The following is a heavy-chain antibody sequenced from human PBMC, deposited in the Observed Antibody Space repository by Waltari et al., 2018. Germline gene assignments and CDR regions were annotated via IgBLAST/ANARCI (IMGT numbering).Heavy chain of an antibody. CDR2: ISGRGTNT. Sequence: ELHLLESGGGLVQPGGSLRLSCAASGFPFSSYAMNWVRQAPGKGLEWVSAISGRGTNTWSADSVKRRFSISRDNSKNTLYLQMNSLRAEDTAVYYCAKAPQVVNYGSWSDYYPGFGYWGQGTLVTVSS. CDR1: GFPFSSYA. J-gene: IGHJ4*02. CDR3: AKAPQVVNYGSWSDYYPGFGY. D-gene: IGHD3-3*01. V-gene: IGHV3-23*01.